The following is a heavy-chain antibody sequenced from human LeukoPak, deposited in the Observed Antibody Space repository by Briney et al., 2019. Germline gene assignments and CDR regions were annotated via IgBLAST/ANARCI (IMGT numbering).Heavy chain of an antibody. D-gene: IGHD3-3*01. J-gene: IGHJ3*02. Sequence: PGGSLRLSCAASGFTFSSYWMSWVRQAPGKGLEWVANIKQDGSEKYYVDSVKGRFTTSRDNAKNSLYLQMNSLRAEDTAVYYCAGEAYYDFWSGYPKRAFDIWGQGTMVTVSS. V-gene: IGHV3-7*01. CDR2: IKQDGSEK. CDR1: GFTFSSYW. CDR3: AGEAYYDFWSGYPKRAFDI.